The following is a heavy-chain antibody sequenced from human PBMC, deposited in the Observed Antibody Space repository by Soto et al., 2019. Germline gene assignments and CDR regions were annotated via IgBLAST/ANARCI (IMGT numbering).Heavy chain of an antibody. V-gene: IGHV1-18*04. J-gene: IGHJ1*01. Sequence: ASVTASCKASCYTFTSYGISWVRQAPGQGLAWMGWISAYNGNTNYAQKLQGRVTMTTDTSTSTAYMELRSLRSDDTAVYYGARVSWVVAATTPEYFKDWGEGTLV. CDR2: ISAYNGNT. D-gene: IGHD1-26*01. CDR3: ARVSWVVAATTPEYFKD. CDR1: CYTFTSYG.